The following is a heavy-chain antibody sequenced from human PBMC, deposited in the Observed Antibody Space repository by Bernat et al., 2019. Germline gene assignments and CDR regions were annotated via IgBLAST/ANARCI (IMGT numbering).Heavy chain of an antibody. D-gene: IGHD1-1*01. CDR2: IRYDGSNK. J-gene: IGHJ4*02. CDR3: ATPTNWNDNTQGDLFDY. Sequence: QVQLVESGGGVVQPGGSLRLSCAASGFTFSSYGMHWVRRAPGKGLEWVAFIRYDGSNKYYADSVKGRFTISRDNSKNTLYLQMNSLRAEDTAVYYCATPTNWNDNTQGDLFDYWGQGTLVTVSS. V-gene: IGHV3-30*02. CDR1: GFTFSSYG.